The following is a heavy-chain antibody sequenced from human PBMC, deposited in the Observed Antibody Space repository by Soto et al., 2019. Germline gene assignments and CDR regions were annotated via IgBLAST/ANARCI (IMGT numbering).Heavy chain of an antibody. CDR1: GDSITGSY. D-gene: IGHD1-26*01. CDR2: IYHSGTT. J-gene: IGHJ4*02. V-gene: IGHV4-59*01. Sequence: QVQLRESGPGLVKPSETLSLTCTVSGDSITGSYWSWIQQPPGKTLEWIGYIYHSGTTTYNPSLKSRISISVDTSKNQFSLRLTSVIAADTAVYYCARDMPYGAGSLAGCDYWGQGILVTVSS. CDR3: ARDMPYGAGSLAGCDY.